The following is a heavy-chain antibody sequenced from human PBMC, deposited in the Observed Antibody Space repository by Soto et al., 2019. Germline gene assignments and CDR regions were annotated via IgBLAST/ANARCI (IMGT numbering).Heavy chain of an antibody. Sequence: SGPTLVNPTQTLTLTCTFSGFSLSTSGVGVGWIRQPPGKALEWLALIYWDDDKRYSPSLKSRLTITKDTSKNQVVLTMTNMDPVDTATYYCAHSRGAARAPRPYYYYGMDVWGQGTTVTVS. CDR1: GFSLSTSGVG. CDR3: AHSRGAARAPRPYYYYGMDV. CDR2: IYWDDDK. D-gene: IGHD3-16*01. J-gene: IGHJ6*02. V-gene: IGHV2-5*02.